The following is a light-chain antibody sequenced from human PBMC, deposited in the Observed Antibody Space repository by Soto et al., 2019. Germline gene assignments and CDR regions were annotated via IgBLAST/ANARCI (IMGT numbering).Light chain of an antibody. CDR1: NSDIGGYNY. V-gene: IGLV2-11*01. Sequence: QSVLTQPRSVSGSPGQSVTISCTGTNSDIGGYNYVSWYQQHPGKAPKVMIYDVSRRPSGVPDRFSGSKSGNTASLTISGLQAEDEADYYCCSYAGTYNFWVFGGGTKLTV. J-gene: IGLJ3*02. CDR3: CSYAGTYNFWV. CDR2: DVS.